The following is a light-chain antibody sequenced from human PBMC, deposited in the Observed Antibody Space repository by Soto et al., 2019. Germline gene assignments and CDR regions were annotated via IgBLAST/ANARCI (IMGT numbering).Light chain of an antibody. CDR2: DTS. J-gene: IGKJ4*01. CDR3: QQYNNWPPLT. Sequence: EIVLTQSPATLSVSPGERATLSCRASQSVSSNLAWYQKKPGQAPRLLIYDTSSRAAGIPARFSGSGSGTEFTLTISSLQSEDAAVYYCQQYNNWPPLTFGGGTKVESK. CDR1: QSVSSN. V-gene: IGKV3-15*01.